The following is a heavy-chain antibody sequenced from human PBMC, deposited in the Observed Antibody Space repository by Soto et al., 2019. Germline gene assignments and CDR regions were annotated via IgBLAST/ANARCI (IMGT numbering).Heavy chain of an antibody. Sequence: GGSLRLSCAASGFIFRNYGMHWVRQAPGKGLEWVAVISYDGNNKEYADSVRGRFTSSRENSKNTVSLEMNGLRGEDTAMYYCAEVRYQSLHYHGMDVWGQGTTVTVS. D-gene: IGHD4-17*01. CDR1: GFIFRNYG. CDR3: AEVRYQSLHYHGMDV. J-gene: IGHJ6*02. V-gene: IGHV3-30*18. CDR2: ISYDGNNK.